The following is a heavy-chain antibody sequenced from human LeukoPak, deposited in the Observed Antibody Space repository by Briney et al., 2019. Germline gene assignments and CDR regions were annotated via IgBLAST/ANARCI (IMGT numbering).Heavy chain of an antibody. D-gene: IGHD4-23*01. J-gene: IGHJ5*02. CDR1: GGTFSSYA. V-gene: IGHV1-69*05. CDR3: ASLNPYGGNPNWFDP. CDR2: IIPIFGTA. Sequence: ASVKVSCKASGGTFSSYAISWVRQAPGQGLEWMGGIIPIFGTANYAQKFQGRVTITTDESTSTAYMELSSLRSEDTAVYYCASLNPYGGNPNWFDPWGQGTLVTVSS.